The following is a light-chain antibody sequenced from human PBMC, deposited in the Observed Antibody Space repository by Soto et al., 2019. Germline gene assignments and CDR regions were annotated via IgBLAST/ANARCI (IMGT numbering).Light chain of an antibody. CDR3: MQPLQTPRT. J-gene: IGKJ2*01. CDR1: QSLLHSNGYNY. CDR2: LGS. V-gene: IGKV2-28*01. Sequence: DIVMPQSPLSLPVTPGEPASISCSSSQSLLHSNGYNYLDWYLQKPGQSPQLLIYLGSNRASGVPDRFSGSGSGTDLTLKISRVEAEDVGVYYCMQPLQTPRTFGQGTKLEIK.